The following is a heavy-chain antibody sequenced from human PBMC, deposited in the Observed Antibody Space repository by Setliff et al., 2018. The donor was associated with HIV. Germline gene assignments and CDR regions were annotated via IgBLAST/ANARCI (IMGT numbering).Heavy chain of an antibody. V-gene: IGHV1-2*02. D-gene: IGHD4-17*01. CDR1: GYTFTDYY. Sequence: ASVKVSCKASGYTFTDYYMHWVRQAPGQGLEWMGWINPNSGGTNYSQKFQGRVTMTRDTSISKAYMELSRLRSDDTAVYYCARAPYGDYGINFNAFDLWGQGTLVTVSS. J-gene: IGHJ3*01. CDR2: INPNSGGT. CDR3: ARAPYGDYGINFNAFDL.